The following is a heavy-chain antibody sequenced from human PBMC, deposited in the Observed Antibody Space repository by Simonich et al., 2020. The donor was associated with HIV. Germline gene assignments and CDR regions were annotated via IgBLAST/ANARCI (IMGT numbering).Heavy chain of an antibody. CDR2: IRSKAYGGTT. CDR3: TRVYYDSSGYHDAFDI. CDR1: GFTFGDYA. D-gene: IGHD3-22*01. Sequence: EVQLVESGGGLVQPGRSLRLSCTASGFTFGDYAMSWVRQAPGKGLEWVGFIRSKAYGGTTENAASVKVRFTISRDDSKSIAYLQMNSLKTEDTAVYYCTRVYYDSSGYHDAFDIWGQGTMVTVSS. V-gene: IGHV3-49*04. J-gene: IGHJ3*02.